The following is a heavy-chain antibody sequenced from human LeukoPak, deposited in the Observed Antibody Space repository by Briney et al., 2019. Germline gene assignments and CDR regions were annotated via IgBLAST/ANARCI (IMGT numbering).Heavy chain of an antibody. J-gene: IGHJ6*02. CDR1: GFTFSSYW. V-gene: IGHV3-74*01. Sequence: GGSLRLSCAASGFTFSSYWMHWVRQAPGKGLVWVSRINSDGSSTSYADSVKGRFTISRDNVKNTLYLQMNSLRAEDTAVYYCARADIVATITYSSGRYYYGMDVWGQGTTVTVSS. CDR3: ARADIVATITYSSGRYYYGMDV. D-gene: IGHD5-12*01. CDR2: INSDGSST.